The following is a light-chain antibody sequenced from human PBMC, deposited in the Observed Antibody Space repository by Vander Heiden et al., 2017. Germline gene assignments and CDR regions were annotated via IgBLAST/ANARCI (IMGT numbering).Light chain of an antibody. CDR2: DAS. CDR3: QQRSNWPPPT. V-gene: IGKV3-11*01. Sequence: EIVFTQSPATLSLSPGERATLSCRASQSVSSYLAWYQQKPGQAPRLLIYDASNRATGIPARFSGSGSGTDFTLTISSLEPEDFAVYYCQQRSNWPPPTFGQGTRLEIK. CDR1: QSVSSY. J-gene: IGKJ5*01.